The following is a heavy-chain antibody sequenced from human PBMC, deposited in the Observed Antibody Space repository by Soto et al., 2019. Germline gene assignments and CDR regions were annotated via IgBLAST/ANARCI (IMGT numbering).Heavy chain of an antibody. Sequence: PGGSLRLSCTASGFTFDDYAMHWVRQGPGRGLEWVSGITWNSGKIAYADSVKGRFTIARDDDNNSLYLQMNSLRPEDTALYYCVKDSYADFHRVLSTAEYFFDYWGHGTLVNVS. V-gene: IGHV3-9*01. CDR3: VKDSYADFHRVLSTAEYFFDY. D-gene: IGHD2-15*01. CDR2: ITWNSGKI. J-gene: IGHJ4*01. CDR1: GFTFDDYA.